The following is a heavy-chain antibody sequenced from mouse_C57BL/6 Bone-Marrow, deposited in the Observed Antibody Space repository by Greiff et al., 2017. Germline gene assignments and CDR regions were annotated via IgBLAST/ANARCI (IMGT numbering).Heavy chain of an antibody. J-gene: IGHJ3*01. CDR3: ARTLIYYDYGWFAY. CDR1: GYTFTSYW. V-gene: IGHV1-72*01. D-gene: IGHD2-4*01. CDR2: IDPNSGGT. Sequence: QSCKASGYTFTSYWMHWVKQRPGRGLEWIGRIDPNSGGTKYNEKFKSKATLTVDKPSSTAYMQLSSLTSEDSAVYYCARTLIYYDYGWFAYWGQGTLVTVSA.